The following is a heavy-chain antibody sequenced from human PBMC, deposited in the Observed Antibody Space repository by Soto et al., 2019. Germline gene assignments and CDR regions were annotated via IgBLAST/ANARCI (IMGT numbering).Heavy chain of an antibody. CDR1: GGSISSSNW. J-gene: IGHJ4*02. CDR2: IYHSGST. Sequence: QVQLQESGPGLVKPSGTLSLTCAVSGGSISSSNWWSWVRQPPGKGLEWIGEIYHSGSTNYNPSRKCRVTISVDKSKNQFSLKLSSVTAADTAVYYCARVGEWELLLGGFDYWGQGTLVTVSS. V-gene: IGHV4-4*02. CDR3: ARVGEWELLLGGFDY. D-gene: IGHD1-26*01.